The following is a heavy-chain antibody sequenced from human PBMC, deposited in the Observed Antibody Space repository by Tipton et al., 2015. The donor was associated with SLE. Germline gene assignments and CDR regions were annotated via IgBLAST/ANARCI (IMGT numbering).Heavy chain of an antibody. J-gene: IGHJ3*02. CDR2: ISSNSGVM. CDR1: GFTFDDYA. D-gene: IGHD3-3*01. Sequence: SLRLSCVGSGFTFDDYAMHWVRQAPGKGLEWVSGISSNSGVMGYVDSVKGRFTISRDNAKNSLYLQMDSLRAEDTALYYCAKERPPYDSWSTYVYSDHAFDMWGQGTVVTVSS. V-gene: IGHV3-9*01. CDR3: AKERPPYDSWSTYVYSDHAFDM.